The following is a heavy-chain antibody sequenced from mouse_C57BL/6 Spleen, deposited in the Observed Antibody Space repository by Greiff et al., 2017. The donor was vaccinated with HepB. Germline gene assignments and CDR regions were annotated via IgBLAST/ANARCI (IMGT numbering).Heavy chain of an antibody. V-gene: IGHV5-4*01. D-gene: IGHD1-1*01. J-gene: IGHJ2*01. CDR3: ARDRDTTFDY. CDR2: ISDGGSYT. Sequence: EVMLVESGGGLVKPGGSLKLSCAASGFTFSSYAMSWVRQTPEKRLEWVATISDGGSYTYYPDNVKGRFTISRDNAKNNLYLQMGHLKSEDTAMYYCARDRDTTFDYWGQGTTLTVSS. CDR1: GFTFSSYA.